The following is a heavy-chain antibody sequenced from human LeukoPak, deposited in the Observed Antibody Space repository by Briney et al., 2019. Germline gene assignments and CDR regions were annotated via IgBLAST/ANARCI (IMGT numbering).Heavy chain of an antibody. D-gene: IGHD3-3*01. Sequence: SETLSLTCTVSGGSISSSSYYWGWIRQPPGKGLEWIGSIYYSASTYYNPSLKSRVTISVDTSKNQFSLKLSSVTAADTAVYYCATLFLGAGYWGQGTLVTVSS. V-gene: IGHV4-39*07. J-gene: IGHJ4*02. CDR1: GGSISSSSYY. CDR3: ATLFLGAGY. CDR2: IYYSAST.